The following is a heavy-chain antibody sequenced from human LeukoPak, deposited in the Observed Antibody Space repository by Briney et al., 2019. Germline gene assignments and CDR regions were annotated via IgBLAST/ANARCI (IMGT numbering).Heavy chain of an antibody. Sequence: PGGSLRLSCAASGFTFNNYAMSWVRQAPGKGLEWVSAISNTGGTTYYADSVKGRFTISRDNAKNSLYLQMNSLRDEDTAVYYXXRDYRSSSGWTVDYWGQGTLVTVSS. D-gene: IGHD6-19*01. CDR3: XRDYRSSSGWTVDY. J-gene: IGHJ4*02. CDR2: ISNTGGTT. V-gene: IGHV3-23*01. CDR1: GFTFNNYA.